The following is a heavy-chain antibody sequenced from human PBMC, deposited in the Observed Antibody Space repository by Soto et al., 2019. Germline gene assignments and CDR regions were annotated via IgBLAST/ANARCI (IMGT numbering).Heavy chain of an antibody. CDR2: IWYDRSNK. Sequence: PGGSLRLSCAASGFTFSSYGMHWVRQAPGKGLECVADIWYDRSNKYYADSVKGRFTISRDNSKNSLYLQMNSLRAEDTAVYYCARDQLYYNDISGRPLNAFDVWGQGTMVTVSS. CDR3: ARDQLYYNDISGRPLNAFDV. D-gene: IGHD3-22*01. CDR1: GFTFSSYG. J-gene: IGHJ3*01. V-gene: IGHV3-33*01.